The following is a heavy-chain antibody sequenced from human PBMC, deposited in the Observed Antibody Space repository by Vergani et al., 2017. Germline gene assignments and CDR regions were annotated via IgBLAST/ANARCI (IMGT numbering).Heavy chain of an antibody. CDR2: ISSSSSYI. V-gene: IGHV3-11*06. D-gene: IGHD3-3*01. CDR1: GFTFSDYY. J-gene: IGHJ3*02. CDR3: ARSLTIFGVSTDAFDI. Sequence: QVQLVESGGGLVRPGGSLRLSCAASGFTFSDYYMSWIRQAPGKGLEWVSYISSSSSYIYYADSVKGRFTISRDNAKNSLYLQMNSLRAEDTAVYYCARSLTIFGVSTDAFDIWGQGTMVTVSS.